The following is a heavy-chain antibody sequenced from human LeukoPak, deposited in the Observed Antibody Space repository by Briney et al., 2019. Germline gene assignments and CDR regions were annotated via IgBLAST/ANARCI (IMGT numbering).Heavy chain of an antibody. J-gene: IGHJ4*02. D-gene: IGHD3-22*01. Sequence: PGGSLRLSCAASGFTFDDYGMSWVRRAPGKGLEWVSGINWNGGSTGYADSVKGRFTISRDNAKNSLYLQMNSLRAEDTALYYCARDRGYYYDSSGQYYFDYWGQGTLVTVSS. V-gene: IGHV3-20*04. CDR3: ARDRGYYYDSSGQYYFDY. CDR1: GFTFDDYG. CDR2: INWNGGST.